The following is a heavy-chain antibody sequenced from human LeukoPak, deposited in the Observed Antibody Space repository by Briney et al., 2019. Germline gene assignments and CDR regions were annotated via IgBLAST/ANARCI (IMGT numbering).Heavy chain of an antibody. V-gene: IGHV1-69*01. CDR2: IIPIFGTA. CDR1: GGTFSSYA. D-gene: IGHD5-18*01. CDR3: ARRVRRTAMVEFYYYMDV. J-gene: IGHJ6*03. Sequence: SVKVSCKASGGTFSSYAISWVRQAPGQGLEWMGGIIPIFGTANYAQKFQGRVTITADESTSTAYMELSSLRSEDTAVYYCARRVRRTAMVEFYYYMDVWGKGTTVTISS.